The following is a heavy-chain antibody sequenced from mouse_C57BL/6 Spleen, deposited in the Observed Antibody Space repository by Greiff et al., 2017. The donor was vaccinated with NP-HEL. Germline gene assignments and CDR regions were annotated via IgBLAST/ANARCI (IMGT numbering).Heavy chain of an antibody. Sequence: QVQLQQSGAELVMPGASVKLSCKASGYTFTSYWMHWVKQRPGQGLEWIGEIDPSDSYTNYNQKFKGKSTLTVDKSSSTAYMQLSSLTSEDSAVYYCARLGATVVGAMDYWGQGTSVTVSS. V-gene: IGHV1-69*01. CDR2: IDPSDSYT. CDR3: ARLGATVVGAMDY. D-gene: IGHD1-1*01. J-gene: IGHJ4*01. CDR1: GYTFTSYW.